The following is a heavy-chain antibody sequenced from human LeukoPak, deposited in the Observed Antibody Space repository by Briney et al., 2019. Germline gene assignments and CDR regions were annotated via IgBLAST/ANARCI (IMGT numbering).Heavy chain of an antibody. CDR3: ARAAGVCSGGSCYRALYYFDY. CDR1: GGTFSSYA. Sequence: SVKVSCKASGGTFSSYAISWVRQAPGQGLKWMGRIIPIFGTANYAQKFQGRVTITTDESTSTAYMELSSLRSEDTAVYYCARAAGVCSGGSCYRALYYFDYWGQGTLVTVSS. CDR2: IIPIFGTA. J-gene: IGHJ4*02. V-gene: IGHV1-69*05. D-gene: IGHD2-15*01.